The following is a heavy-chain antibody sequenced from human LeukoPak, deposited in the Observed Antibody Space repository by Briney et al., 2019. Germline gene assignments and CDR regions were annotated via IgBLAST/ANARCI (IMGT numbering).Heavy chain of an antibody. CDR3: ARGRANYDILTGYYYPFDY. V-gene: IGHV4-61*01. CDR1: GGSISSGSYY. D-gene: IGHD3-9*01. Sequence: SETLSLTCTVSGGSISSGSYYWSWIRQPPGKGLEWIGYIYYSGSTNYNPSLKSRVTISVDTSKNQFSLKLSSVTAADTAVYYCARGRANYDILTGYYYPFDYWGQGTLVTVSS. J-gene: IGHJ4*02. CDR2: IYYSGST.